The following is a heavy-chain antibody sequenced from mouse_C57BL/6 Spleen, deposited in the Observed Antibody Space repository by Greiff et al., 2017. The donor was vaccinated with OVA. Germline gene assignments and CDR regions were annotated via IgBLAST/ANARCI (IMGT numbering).Heavy chain of an antibody. J-gene: IGHJ3*01. CDR1: GFTFSDYG. V-gene: IGHV5-17*01. CDR2: ISSGSSTI. Sequence: EVKLMESGGGLVKPGGSLKLSCAASGFTFSDYGMHWVRQAPEKGLEWVAYISSGSSTIYYADTVKGRFTISRDNAKNTLFLQMTSLRSEDTAMYYCARHDYDVGFAYWGQGTLVTVSA. D-gene: IGHD2-4*01. CDR3: ARHDYDVGFAY.